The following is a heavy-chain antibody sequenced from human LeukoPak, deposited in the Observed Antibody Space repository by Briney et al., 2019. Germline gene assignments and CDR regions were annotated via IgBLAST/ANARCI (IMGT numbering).Heavy chain of an antibody. V-gene: IGHV3-48*03. CDR1: GFTFSSYE. CDR2: ISSSGSTI. Sequence: PGGSLRLSCAVFGFTFSSYEMNWVRQAPGKGLEWVSYISSSGSTIFYADSVKGRFTISRDNAKNSLFLQMNSLRAEDTAVYYCARDGWVDYWGQGTLVTVSS. J-gene: IGHJ4*02. CDR3: ARDGWVDY. D-gene: IGHD6-19*01.